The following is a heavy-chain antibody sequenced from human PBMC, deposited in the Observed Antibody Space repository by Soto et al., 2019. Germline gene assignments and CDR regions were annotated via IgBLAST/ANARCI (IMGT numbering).Heavy chain of an antibody. Sequence: LSLTCTVSGGSISSGGYYWSWIRQHPGKGLEWIGYIYYSGSTYYNPSLKSRVTISVDTSKNQFSLKLSSVTAADTAVYYCARDYIAAVAVTSQGFDPWGQGTLVTVSS. D-gene: IGHD6-19*01. CDR2: IYYSGST. CDR3: ARDYIAAVAVTSQGFDP. CDR1: GGSISSGGYY. V-gene: IGHV4-31*03. J-gene: IGHJ5*02.